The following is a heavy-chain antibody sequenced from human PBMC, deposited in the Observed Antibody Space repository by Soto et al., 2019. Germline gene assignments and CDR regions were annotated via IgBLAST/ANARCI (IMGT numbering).Heavy chain of an antibody. CDR2: IDSSGDGT. V-gene: IGHV3-23*01. J-gene: IGHJ4*02. D-gene: IGHD6-19*01. CDR1: GFIFSNYA. CDR3: AKVKYSSGSGTFDF. Sequence: EVQLLESGGGLVQPGGSLRLSCAASGFIFSNYAMNWVRQAPGKGLEWVSAIDSSGDGTYYADSVKGRFTIYRDNTKSTQYLKMNSLRADDTDVYYCAKVKYSSGSGTFDFWGQGTLVTVSS.